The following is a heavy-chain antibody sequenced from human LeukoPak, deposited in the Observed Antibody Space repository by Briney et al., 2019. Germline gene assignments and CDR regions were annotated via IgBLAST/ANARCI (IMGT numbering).Heavy chain of an antibody. CDR2: IYYSGST. J-gene: IGHJ6*02. CDR3: ARDVDYDMDV. CDR1: GGSISSGGYY. Sequence: SETLSLTCTVSGGSISSGGYYWSWIRQHPGKGLEWIGYIYYSGSTYYNPSLKSRVTISVDTSKNQFSLKLSSVTAAATAVYYCARDVDYDMDVWGQGTTVTVSS. D-gene: IGHD2-21*01. V-gene: IGHV4-31*03.